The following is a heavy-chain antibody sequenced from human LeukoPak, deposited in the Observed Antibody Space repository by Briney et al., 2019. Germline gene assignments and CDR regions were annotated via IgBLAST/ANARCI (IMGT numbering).Heavy chain of an antibody. CDR2: ISYDGSNK. J-gene: IGHJ4*02. V-gene: IGHV3-30*04. Sequence: GGSLRLSCAASGFTFSSYAMHWVRQAPGKGLEWVAVISYDGSNKYYADSVKGRFTISRDNSKNTLYLQMNSLRAEDTAVYYCARGLDYSFDSWGQGTLVTVSS. D-gene: IGHD3-9*01. CDR3: ARGLDYSFDS. CDR1: GFTFSSYA.